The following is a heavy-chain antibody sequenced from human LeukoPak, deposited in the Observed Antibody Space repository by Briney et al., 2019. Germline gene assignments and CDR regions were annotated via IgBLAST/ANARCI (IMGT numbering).Heavy chain of an antibody. CDR1: GFTFSSYW. J-gene: IGHJ4*02. CDR2: IKQDGSEK. V-gene: IGHV3-7*01. CDR3: AKDPGSYRYYFDY. D-gene: IGHD3-16*02. Sequence: GGSLRLSCAASGFTFSSYWMSWVRQAPGKGLEWVANIKQDGSEKYYVDSVKGRFTISRDNAKNSLYPQMNSLRAEDTAVYYCAKDPGSYRYYFDYWGQGTLVTVSS.